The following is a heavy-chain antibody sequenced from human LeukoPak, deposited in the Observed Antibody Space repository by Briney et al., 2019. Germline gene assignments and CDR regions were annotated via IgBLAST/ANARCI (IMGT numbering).Heavy chain of an antibody. V-gene: IGHV1-24*01. CDR3: VTFSGSYYYY. Sequence: ASVKVSCKVSGYTLTELAMHWVRQAPGKGLEWMGGFDPEDGETVYAQKFQGRVTMTEDTSTDSAYMELSSLTSEDTAVYYCVTFSGSYYYYWGQGTLVTVSS. J-gene: IGHJ4*02. D-gene: IGHD1-26*01. CDR2: FDPEDGET. CDR1: GYTLTELA.